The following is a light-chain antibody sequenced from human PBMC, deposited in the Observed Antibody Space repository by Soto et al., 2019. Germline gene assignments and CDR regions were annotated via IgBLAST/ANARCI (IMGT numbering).Light chain of an antibody. CDR2: GAS. CDR1: QSISSSY. Sequence: EIVLTQSPGTLSLSPGERATLSCRASQSISSSYLGWYQQKPGQAPRLLIYGASSRATGIPDRFSGSGSGTDFTLTISRLEPEDFAVYYCQQYGSSPPVWTFGQGTKVEIK. CDR3: QQYGSSPPVWT. V-gene: IGKV3-20*01. J-gene: IGKJ1*01.